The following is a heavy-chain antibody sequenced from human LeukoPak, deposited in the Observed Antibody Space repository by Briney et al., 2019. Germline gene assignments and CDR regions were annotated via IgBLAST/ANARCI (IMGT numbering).Heavy chain of an antibody. V-gene: IGHV1-46*01. Sequence: ASVKVSCKASGYTFTSYYMHWVRQAPGQGLEWMGIINPSGGTTSYAQKFQGRVTMTRDMSTSTVYMELSSLRSEDTAVYYCARALKLAIVGATNFDYWGQGTLVTVSS. J-gene: IGHJ4*02. D-gene: IGHD1-26*01. CDR3: ARALKLAIVGATNFDY. CDR2: INPSGGTT. CDR1: GYTFTSYY.